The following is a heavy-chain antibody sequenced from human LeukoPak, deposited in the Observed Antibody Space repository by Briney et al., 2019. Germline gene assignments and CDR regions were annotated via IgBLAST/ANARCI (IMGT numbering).Heavy chain of an antibody. CDR3: SRDPNGDYVGAFDN. V-gene: IGHV3-23*01. J-gene: IGHJ3*02. CDR2: ISGTGGVR. D-gene: IGHD4-17*01. Sequence: GGSLRLSCVASGFTFSNYAMNWVRQAPGKGLEWVSSISGTGGVRHHADAVKGRFTISRDNSRNTLYLEMNSLRADDTALYYCSRDPNGDYVGAFDNWGQGTMVTVSS. CDR1: GFTFSNYA.